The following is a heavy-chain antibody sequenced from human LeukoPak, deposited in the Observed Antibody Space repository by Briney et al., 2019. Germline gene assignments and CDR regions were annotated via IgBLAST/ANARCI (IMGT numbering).Heavy chain of an antibody. J-gene: IGHJ4*02. CDR3: ARDRDGYSSGRAGLN. V-gene: IGHV3-21*01. Sequence: NPGGSPRLSCAASGFTFSSYSMNWVRQAPGKGLEWVSSISSSSSYIYYADSVKGRFTISRDNAKKSLYLQMNSLRAEDTAVYYCARDRDGYSSGRAGLNWGQGTLVTVSS. CDR1: GFTFSSYS. CDR2: ISSSSSYI. D-gene: IGHD6-19*01.